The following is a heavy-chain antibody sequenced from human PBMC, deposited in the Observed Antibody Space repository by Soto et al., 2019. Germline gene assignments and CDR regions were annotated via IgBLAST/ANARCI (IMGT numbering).Heavy chain of an antibody. Sequence: VQLVESGGGLVQPGGSLRLSCEASGFTFRNYDMHWVCQGTGKGLEWVSGISAAGDPDYADSVEGRFTISRENAQNSFFLQMNSLRVGDTAVYYCARTDRDFYGLDVWGQGTTVIVSS. CDR2: ISAAGDP. J-gene: IGHJ6*02. CDR3: ARTDRDFYGLDV. V-gene: IGHV3-13*05. CDR1: GFTFRNYD.